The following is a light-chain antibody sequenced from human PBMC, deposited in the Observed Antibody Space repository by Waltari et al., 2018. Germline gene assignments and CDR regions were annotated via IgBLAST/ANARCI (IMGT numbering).Light chain of an antibody. CDR1: QSVSSSY. Sequence: EIVLTRSPATLSLSPGERATLSCGASQSVSSSYLAWNQQKPGLAPRLLIYDASSRATGIPDRFSGSGSGTDFTLTISRLEPEDFAVYYCQQYYSTLSTFGQGTKLEIK. V-gene: IGKV3D-20*01. CDR2: DAS. CDR3: QQYYSTLST. J-gene: IGKJ2*01.